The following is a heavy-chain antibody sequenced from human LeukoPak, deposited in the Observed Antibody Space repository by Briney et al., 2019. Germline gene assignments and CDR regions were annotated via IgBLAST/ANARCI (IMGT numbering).Heavy chain of an antibody. J-gene: IGHJ4*02. Sequence: GGSLRLSCVASGFTFSTYGMHWVRQAPGKGLEWVTYIRYDQSNTYYADSVKGRFTISRDNSRSTLSLQMNSLRAEDTAIYYCATYRQVLLPFESWGQGTLVTVSS. CDR3: ATYRQVLLPFES. CDR2: IRYDQSNT. V-gene: IGHV3-30*02. CDR1: GFTFSTYG. D-gene: IGHD2-8*02.